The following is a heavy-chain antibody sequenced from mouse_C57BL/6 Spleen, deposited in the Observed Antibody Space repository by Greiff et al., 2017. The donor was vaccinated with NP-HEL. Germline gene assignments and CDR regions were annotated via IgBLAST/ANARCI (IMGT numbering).Heavy chain of an antibody. CDR1: GYAFSSSW. J-gene: IGHJ2*01. CDR3: GSYFDY. V-gene: IGHV1-82*01. CDR2: IYPGDGDT. Sequence: LVEPGASVKISCKASGYAFSSSWMNWVKQRPGKGLEWIGRIYPGDGDTNYNGKFKGKATLTADKSSSTAYMQLSSLTSEDSAVYFCGSYFDYWGQGTTLTVSS.